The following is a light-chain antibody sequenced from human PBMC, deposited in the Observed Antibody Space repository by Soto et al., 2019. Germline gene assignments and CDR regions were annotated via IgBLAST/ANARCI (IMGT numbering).Light chain of an antibody. CDR3: QQYSNWPPIT. Sequence: EIVLTQSPGILSLSPGERASLSCGASQSISSSFLAWYQQKPGQAPRLLIYAATRRATGIPARFSGSGSGTEFTLTISSLQSEDFAVYYCQQYSNWPPITFGQGTRLEIK. J-gene: IGKJ5*01. V-gene: IGKV3-15*01. CDR2: AAT. CDR1: QSISSS.